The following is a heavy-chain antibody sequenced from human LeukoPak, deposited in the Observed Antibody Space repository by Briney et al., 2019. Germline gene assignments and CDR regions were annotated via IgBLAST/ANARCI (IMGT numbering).Heavy chain of an antibody. J-gene: IGHJ4*02. CDR2: IIPIFGTA. V-gene: IGHV1-69*05. CDR1: GGTFSCYA. Sequence: SVKVSCKASGGTFSCYAISWVRQAPGQGLEWMGRIIPIFGTANYAQKFQGRVTITTDESTSIAYMELSSLRSEDTAVYYCARRRESSGLIFDYWGQGTLVTVSS. CDR3: ARRRESSGLIFDY. D-gene: IGHD6-19*01.